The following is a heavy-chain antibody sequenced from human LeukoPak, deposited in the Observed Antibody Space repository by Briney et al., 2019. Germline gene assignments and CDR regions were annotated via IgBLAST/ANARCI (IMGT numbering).Heavy chain of an antibody. CDR2: IIPIFGTA. J-gene: IGHJ6*03. CDR1: GGTFSSYA. Sequence: ASVKVSCKASGGTFSSYAISWVRQAPGQGLEWMGGIIPIFGTANYAQKFQGRVTITADESTSTAYKELSSLRSEDTAVYYCARDRRITMVRGVYYYYYYMDVWGKGTTVTVSS. D-gene: IGHD3-10*01. V-gene: IGHV1-69*13. CDR3: ARDRRITMVRGVYYYYYYMDV.